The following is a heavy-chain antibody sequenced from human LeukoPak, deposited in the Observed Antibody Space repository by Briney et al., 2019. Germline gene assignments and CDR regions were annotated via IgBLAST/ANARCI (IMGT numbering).Heavy chain of an antibody. Sequence: PSETLSLTCTVSGGSISSSSYYWGWIRQPPGKGLEWIGSIYYSGSTYYNPSLKSRVTISVDTSKNQFSLKLSSVTAADTAVYYCARVPLYCSSTSCSYYYYMDVWGKGTTVTVSS. CDR1: GGSISSSSYY. D-gene: IGHD2-2*01. V-gene: IGHV4-39*01. CDR3: ARVPLYCSSTSCSYYYYMDV. CDR2: IYYSGST. J-gene: IGHJ6*03.